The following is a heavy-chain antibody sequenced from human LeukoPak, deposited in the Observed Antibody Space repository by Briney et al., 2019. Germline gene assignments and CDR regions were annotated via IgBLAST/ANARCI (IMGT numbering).Heavy chain of an antibody. J-gene: IGHJ4*02. CDR1: GGSISSGGYY. CDR2: IYYSGST. V-gene: IGHV4-31*03. D-gene: IGHD2-15*01. Sequence: SETLSLTCTVSGGSISSGGYYWSWIRQHPGKGLEWIRYIYYSGSTYYNPSLKSRVTISVDTSKNQFSLKLSSVTAADTAVYYCARSREYCSGGSCFKYFDYWGQGTLVTVSS. CDR3: ARSREYCSGGSCFKYFDY.